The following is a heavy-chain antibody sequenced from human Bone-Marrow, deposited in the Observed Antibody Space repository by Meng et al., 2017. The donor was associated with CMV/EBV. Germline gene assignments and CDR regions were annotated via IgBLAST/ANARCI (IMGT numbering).Heavy chain of an antibody. V-gene: IGHV4-4*02. CDR2: IYNSGST. CDR1: GGSISSSNW. Sequence: TCAVGGGSISSSNWWSWVSEPPGKGLEWIGEIYNSGSTNYNPSLKSRVTISVDKSKSQFSLKLSSVTAADTAVYYCARNHGKTDFDYWGQGTLVTVSS. CDR3: ARNHGKTDFDY. J-gene: IGHJ4*02. D-gene: IGHD1-14*01.